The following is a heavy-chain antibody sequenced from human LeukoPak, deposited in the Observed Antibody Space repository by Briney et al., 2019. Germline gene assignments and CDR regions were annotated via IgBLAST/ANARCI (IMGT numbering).Heavy chain of an antibody. CDR2: IYHSGST. J-gene: IGHJ3*02. CDR1: GGSISSYY. D-gene: IGHD5-12*01. CDR3: ARQDVATSHDAFDI. Sequence: PSETLPLTCTVSGGSISSYYWTWIRQPPGKGLEWIGYIYHSGSTNYNPSLKSRVTISVDKSKNQFSLKLSSMTAADTAVYYCARQDVATSHDAFDIWGQGTMVTVSS. V-gene: IGHV4-59*08.